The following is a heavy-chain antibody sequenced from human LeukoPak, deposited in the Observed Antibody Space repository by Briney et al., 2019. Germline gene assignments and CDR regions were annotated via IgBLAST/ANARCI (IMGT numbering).Heavy chain of an antibody. CDR1: GFTFSSYA. V-gene: IGHV3-30*04. D-gene: IGHD1-26*01. J-gene: IGHJ4*02. CDR2: ISYDGSNK. Sequence: GGSLRLSCAASGFTFSSYAMHWVRQAPGKGLEWVAVISYDGSNKYYADSVKGRFTISRDNSKNTLYLQMNSLRAEDTAVYYCARDGSELGGFDYWGQGTLVTVSS. CDR3: ARDGSELGGFDY.